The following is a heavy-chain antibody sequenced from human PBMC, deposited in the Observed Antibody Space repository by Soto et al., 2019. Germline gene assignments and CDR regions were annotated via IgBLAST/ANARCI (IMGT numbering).Heavy chain of an antibody. D-gene: IGHD2-21*02. CDR2: ISYDGSNK. V-gene: IGHV3-30*18. CDR1: GFTFSSYG. Sequence: QVQLVESGGGVVQPGRSLRLSCAASGFTFSSYGMHWVRQAPGKGLEWVAVISYDGSNKYYADSVKGRFTISRDNSKNTLYLQMNSLRAEDTAVYYCAKDVGVVVVVTACDYWGQGTLVTVSS. CDR3: AKDVGVVVVVTACDY. J-gene: IGHJ4*02.